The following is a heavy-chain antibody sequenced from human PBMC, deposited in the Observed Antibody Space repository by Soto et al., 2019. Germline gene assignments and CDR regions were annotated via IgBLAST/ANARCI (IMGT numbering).Heavy chain of an antibody. CDR1: GFTVSSNY. J-gene: IGHJ2*01. CDR3: ASDRGYCSGGSCHPEGYFGL. CDR2: IYSGGST. Sequence: EVQLVETGGGLIQPGGSLRLSCAASGFTVSSNYMSWVRQAPGKGLEWVSVIYSGGSTYYADSVKGRFTISRDNSKNTLYLQMNSRRAADTAVDYCASDRGYCSGGSCHPEGYFGLWGRGTLVTVAS. D-gene: IGHD2-15*01. V-gene: IGHV3-53*02.